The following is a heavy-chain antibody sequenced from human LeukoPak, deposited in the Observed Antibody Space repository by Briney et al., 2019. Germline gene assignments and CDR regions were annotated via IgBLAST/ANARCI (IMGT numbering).Heavy chain of an antibody. J-gene: IGHJ4*02. Sequence: SGGSLRLSCAASGFTFSSYGMHWVRQAPGKGLEWVAFIRYDGSNKYYADSVKGRFTISRDNSKNTLYLQMNSLRAEDTAVYYCAKDLTVGATGIDYWGQGTLVTVSS. CDR1: GFTFSSYG. CDR3: AKDLTVGATGIDY. D-gene: IGHD1-26*01. CDR2: IRYDGSNK. V-gene: IGHV3-30*02.